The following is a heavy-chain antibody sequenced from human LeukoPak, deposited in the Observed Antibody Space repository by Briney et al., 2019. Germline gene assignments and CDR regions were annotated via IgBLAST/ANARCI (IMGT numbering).Heavy chain of an antibody. CDR2: IDPSDSYT. CDR1: GYRLTSYW. V-gene: IGHV5-10-1*01. J-gene: IGHJ5*02. Sequence: HGESLKISCKGSGYRLTSYWISWVRQMPGKGLEWLGRIDPSDSYTNYSPSFQGHVTISADKSISTAYLQWSSLKASDTAMYYCARQYSGYDSWFDPWGQGTLVTVSS. CDR3: ARQYSGYDSWFDP. D-gene: IGHD5-12*01.